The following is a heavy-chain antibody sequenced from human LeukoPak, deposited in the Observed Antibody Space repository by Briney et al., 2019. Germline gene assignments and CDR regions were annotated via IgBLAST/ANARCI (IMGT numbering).Heavy chain of an antibody. CDR3: AKDLQDTAMVY. CDR1: GYTFTSYY. CDR2: INPSGGST. V-gene: IGHV1-46*01. D-gene: IGHD5-18*01. J-gene: IGHJ4*02. Sequence: ASVKVSCKASGYTFTSYYMHWVRQAPGQGLEWMGIINPSGGSTSYAQKFQGRVTMTRDTSTSTVYMELSSLRSEDTAVYYCAKDLQDTAMVYWGQGTLVTVSS.